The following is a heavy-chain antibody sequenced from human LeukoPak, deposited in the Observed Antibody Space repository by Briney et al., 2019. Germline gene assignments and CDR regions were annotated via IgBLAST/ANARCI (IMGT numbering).Heavy chain of an antibody. CDR1: GFTFSNYE. CDR2: ISSSSSYI. J-gene: IGHJ4*02. D-gene: IGHD3-10*01. V-gene: IGHV3-21*01. CDR3: ARVGRRGSYSWNY. Sequence: PGGSLRLSCAASGFTFSNYEMNWVRQAPGKGLEWVSSISSSSSYIYYADSVKGRFTISRDNAKNSLYLQMNSLRAEDTAVYYCARVGRRGSYSWNYWGQGTLVTVSS.